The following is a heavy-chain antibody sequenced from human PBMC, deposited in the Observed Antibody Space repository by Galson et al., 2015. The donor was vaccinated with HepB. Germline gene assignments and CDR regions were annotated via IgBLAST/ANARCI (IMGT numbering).Heavy chain of an antibody. V-gene: IGHV3-23*01. J-gene: IGHJ4*02. CDR3: AKVIRGSGWYVDY. D-gene: IGHD6-19*01. CDR2: ISGSGGST. Sequence: SLRLSCAASGFTFSSYAMSRVRQAPGKGLEWVSGISGSGGSTYYADSVKGRFTISRDNSKNTRYLQMNSLRAEDTAVYYCAKVIRGSGWYVDYCGQGTLVTVSS. CDR1: GFTFSSYA.